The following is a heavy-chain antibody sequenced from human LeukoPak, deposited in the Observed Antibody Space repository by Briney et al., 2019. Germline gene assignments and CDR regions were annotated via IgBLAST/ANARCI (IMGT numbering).Heavy chain of an antibody. Sequence: GGSLRLSCAASGFTFSSYAMSWVRQAPGKGLEWVAVIWYDGSNRYYADSVKGRFTISRDNSKNTLYLQMNSLRAKDTAVYYCARVRDDSSGYYPPYYYFDYWGQGTLVTVSS. CDR3: ARVRDDSSGYYPPYYYFDY. D-gene: IGHD3-22*01. CDR1: GFTFSSYA. J-gene: IGHJ4*02. CDR2: IWYDGSNR. V-gene: IGHV3-33*08.